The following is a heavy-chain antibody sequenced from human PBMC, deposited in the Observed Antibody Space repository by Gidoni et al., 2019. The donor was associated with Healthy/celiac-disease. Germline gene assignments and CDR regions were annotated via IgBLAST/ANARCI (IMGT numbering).Heavy chain of an antibody. CDR3: ASGEWRGL. CDR2: GGST. J-gene: IGHJ2*01. D-gene: IGHD3-10*01. V-gene: IGHV1-46*01. Sequence: GGSTSYAQKFQGRVTMTRDTSTSTVYMELSSLRSEDTAVYYCASGEWRGLWGRGTLVTVSS.